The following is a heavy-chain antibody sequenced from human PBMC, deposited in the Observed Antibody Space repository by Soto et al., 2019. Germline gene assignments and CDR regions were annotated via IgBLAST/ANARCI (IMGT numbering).Heavy chain of an antibody. D-gene: IGHD1-26*01. CDR2: IYNSGST. CDR3: ERSGGSFNFDY. J-gene: IGHJ4*02. CDR1: GGSISNYY. Sequence: SWTLALTCTVSGGSISNYYWSWIRQPAGKGLEWIGRIYNSGSTKYNPSLKSRVTMSDDTSKNQFSLNLISVTAADTAVYYCERSGGSFNFDYWGLGTLVTASS. V-gene: IGHV4-4*07.